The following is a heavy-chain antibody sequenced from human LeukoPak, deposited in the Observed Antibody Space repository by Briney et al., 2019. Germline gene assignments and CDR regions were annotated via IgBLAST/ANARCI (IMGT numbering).Heavy chain of an antibody. CDR3: ASSTYSSSPS. Sequence: GGSLRLSCAASGFTFTNYWMIWVRQAPGKGLEWVANINEDGSQKYYVGSVEGRFTISRDNAMNSLYLQMNSLRAEDTAVYYCASSTYSSSPSWGQGTLVTVSS. V-gene: IGHV3-7*01. CDR2: INEDGSQK. J-gene: IGHJ5*02. D-gene: IGHD6-6*01. CDR1: GFTFTNYW.